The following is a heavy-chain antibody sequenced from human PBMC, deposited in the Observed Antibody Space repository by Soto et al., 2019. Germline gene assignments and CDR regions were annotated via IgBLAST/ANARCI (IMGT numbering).Heavy chain of an antibody. CDR2: IYYSGST. V-gene: IGHV4-59*01. J-gene: IGHJ4*02. CDR3: ASATTGGYCSGGSCPTRFDY. D-gene: IGHD2-15*01. Sequence: QVQLQESGPGLVKPSETLSLTCTVSGGSISSYYWSWIRQPPGKGLEWIGYIYYSGSTNYNPSLKSRVTISVDTSKNQFSLKLSSVTAADTAVYYCASATTGGYCSGGSCPTRFDYWGQGTLVTVSS. CDR1: GGSISSYY.